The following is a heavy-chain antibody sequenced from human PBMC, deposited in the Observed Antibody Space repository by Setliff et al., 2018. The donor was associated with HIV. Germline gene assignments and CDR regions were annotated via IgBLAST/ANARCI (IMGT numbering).Heavy chain of an antibody. CDR3: AKTLPTLYPPHDYYFAMDV. CDR1: GFTFSSDG. D-gene: IGHD2-15*01. V-gene: IGHV3-30*02. J-gene: IGHJ6*02. CDR2: IRYDGSNK. Sequence: GGSLRLSCAASGFTFSSDGMHWVRQAPGKGLEWVGFIRYDGSNKYYADSVKGRFTISRDNSKNTLYLQMNSLRAEDTAVYYCAKTLPTLYPPHDYYFAMDVWGQGTTVTVSS.